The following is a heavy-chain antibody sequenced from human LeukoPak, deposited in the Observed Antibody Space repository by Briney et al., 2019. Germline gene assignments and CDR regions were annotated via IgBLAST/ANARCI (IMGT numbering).Heavy chain of an antibody. V-gene: IGHV4-59*08. D-gene: IGHD2-2*01. Sequence: SETLSLTCTVSGGSISSYYWSWIRQPPGKGLEWIGYIYYSGSTNYNPSLKSRVTISVDTSKNQFSLKLSSVTAADTAVYYCARFSSTHYYYYYGMDVWGQGTTVTVSS. J-gene: IGHJ6*02. CDR2: IYYSGST. CDR1: GGSISSYY. CDR3: ARFSSTHYYYYYGMDV.